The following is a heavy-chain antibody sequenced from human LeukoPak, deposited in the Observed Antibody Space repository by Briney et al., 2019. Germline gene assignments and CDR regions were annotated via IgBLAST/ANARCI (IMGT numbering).Heavy chain of an antibody. V-gene: IGHV4-34*01. J-gene: IGHJ4*02. CDR1: GGSFSGYY. D-gene: IGHD3-22*01. Sequence: PSETLSLTCAVYGGSFSGYYWSWIRQPPGKGLEWIGEINHSGSTNYNPSLKSRVTISVDTSKNQFSLKLSSVTAADTAVYYCARGVGNYRYYFDSWGQGTLVTVSS. CDR2: INHSGST. CDR3: ARGVGNYRYYFDS.